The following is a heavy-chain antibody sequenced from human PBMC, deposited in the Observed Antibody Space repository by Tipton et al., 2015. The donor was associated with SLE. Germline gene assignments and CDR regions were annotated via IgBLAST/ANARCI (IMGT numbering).Heavy chain of an antibody. Sequence: TLSLTCAVYGGSFSGYYWTWIRQPPGTGLEWIGEINHSGRTNYNPSLKSRVTISVDTSKNQFSLKLTTVTAADTAVYYCARGGGYSGWYFDLWGRGTLVTVSS. D-gene: IGHD4-23*01. V-gene: IGHV4-34*01. J-gene: IGHJ2*01. CDR1: GGSFSGYY. CDR2: INHSGRT. CDR3: ARGGGYSGWYFDL.